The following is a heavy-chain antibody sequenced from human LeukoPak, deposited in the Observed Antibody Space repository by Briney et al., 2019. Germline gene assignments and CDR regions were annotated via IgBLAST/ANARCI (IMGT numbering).Heavy chain of an antibody. V-gene: IGHV3-23*01. CDR2: ISGSGGST. CDR3: AKEGVVGAYSYYYYYMDV. J-gene: IGHJ6*03. CDR1: GFTFSSYA. D-gene: IGHD1-26*01. Sequence: GGSLRLSCAASGFTFSSYAMSWVRQAPGKGLEWVSAISGSGGSTYYADSVKGRFTISRDNSKNTLYLQMNSLRAEDTAVYYCAKEGVVGAYSYYYYYMDVWGKGTTVTVSS.